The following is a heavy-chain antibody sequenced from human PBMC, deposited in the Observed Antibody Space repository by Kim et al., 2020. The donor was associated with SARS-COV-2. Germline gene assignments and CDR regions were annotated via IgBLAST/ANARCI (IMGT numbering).Heavy chain of an antibody. D-gene: IGHD6-19*01. V-gene: IGHV3-13*01. Sequence: YPGSVKGRFTISRENAKNSLYLQMNSLRAGDTAVYYCARAGDSSGWSFDYWGQGTLVTVSS. CDR3: ARAGDSSGWSFDY. J-gene: IGHJ4*02.